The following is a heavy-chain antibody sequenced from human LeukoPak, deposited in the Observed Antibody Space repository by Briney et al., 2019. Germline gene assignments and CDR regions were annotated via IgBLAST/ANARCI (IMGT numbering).Heavy chain of an antibody. CDR3: AKANSGYDLYYFDY. J-gene: IGHJ4*02. CDR1: GFTFRRYG. D-gene: IGHD5-12*01. V-gene: IGHV3-33*06. Sequence: PGGSLRLSCAAPGFTFRRYGIPWVRQAPGKGVEWVAIIWSDGSNQFYATSVKRRFPISRANSKNTLYLQMNILRAEDTAVYYCAKANSGYDLYYFDYWGQGTLVTVSS. CDR2: IWSDGSNQ.